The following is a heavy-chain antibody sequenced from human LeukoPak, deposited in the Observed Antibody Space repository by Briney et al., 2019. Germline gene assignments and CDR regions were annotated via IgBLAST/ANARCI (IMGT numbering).Heavy chain of an antibody. V-gene: IGHV3-43*01. CDR3: AKASYDFWSGYGLEYYYGMDV. CDR1: GFTFDDYT. Sequence: GGSLRLSCAASGFTFDDYTMHWVRQAPGKGLEWVSLISWDGGSTCYADSVKGRFTISRDNSKNSLYLQMNSLRTEDTALYYCAKASYDFWSGYGLEYYYGMDVWGQGTTVTVSS. D-gene: IGHD3-3*01. J-gene: IGHJ6*02. CDR2: ISWDGGST.